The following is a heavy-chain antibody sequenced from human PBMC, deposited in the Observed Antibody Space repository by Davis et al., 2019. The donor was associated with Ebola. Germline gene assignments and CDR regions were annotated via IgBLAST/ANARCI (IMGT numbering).Heavy chain of an antibody. CDR3: ARDLGVATSDY. CDR1: GYTFISYY. D-gene: IGHD5-12*01. CDR2: INPSGGST. V-gene: IGHV1-46*01. Sequence: ASVKVSCKASGYTFISYYMYWVRQAPGQGLEWMGIINPSGGSTTYAQMLQGRVTMTRDTSTSTVYMELSSLRSDDTAVYYCARDLGVATSDYWGQGTLVAVSS. J-gene: IGHJ4*02.